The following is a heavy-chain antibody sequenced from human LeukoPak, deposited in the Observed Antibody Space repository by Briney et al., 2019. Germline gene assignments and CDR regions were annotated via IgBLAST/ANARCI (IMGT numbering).Heavy chain of an antibody. V-gene: IGHV4-59*01. J-gene: IGHJ4*02. CDR3: ARGHGSGSLGSLDY. CDR1: GGSIGSYY. Sequence: SETLSLTCTVSGGSIGSYYWTWIRQPPGKGLEWIGYIYYTGTTNYNPSLKSRVTISIDTSKNQFSLKVSFVTAADTAVYYCARGHGSGSLGSLDYWGQGTLVTVSS. D-gene: IGHD6-19*01. CDR2: IYYTGTT.